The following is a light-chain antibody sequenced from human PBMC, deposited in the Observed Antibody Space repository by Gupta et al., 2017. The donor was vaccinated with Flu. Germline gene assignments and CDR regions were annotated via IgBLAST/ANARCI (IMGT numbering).Light chain of an antibody. CDR1: QTVSTN. CDR2: GAS. Sequence: ATLSVSPGERATLSCRASQTVSTNLAWYQQKPGQAPRLLIFGASARATGVPARFSGSGSGTEXTLTISXLQSEDFAVYYCQQYNNWPPITFGXGTRLEI. CDR3: QQYNNWPPIT. J-gene: IGKJ5*01. V-gene: IGKV3-15*01.